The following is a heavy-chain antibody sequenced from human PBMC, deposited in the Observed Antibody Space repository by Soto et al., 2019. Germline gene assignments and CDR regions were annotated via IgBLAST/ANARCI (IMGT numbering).Heavy chain of an antibody. J-gene: IGHJ4*02. V-gene: IGHV3-33*01. CDR1: GFTFSSYG. CDR3: ARGGGFNWNHDYFDN. Sequence: QVQLVESGGGVVQPGRSLRLSCAASGFTFSSYGMHWVRQAPGKGLEWVAVIWSDGSNKYYADSVKGRFAISRDNSKNTLYLQMNSLRAEDTALYYCARGGGFNWNHDYFDNWGQGTLVTVSS. D-gene: IGHD1-20*01. CDR2: IWSDGSNK.